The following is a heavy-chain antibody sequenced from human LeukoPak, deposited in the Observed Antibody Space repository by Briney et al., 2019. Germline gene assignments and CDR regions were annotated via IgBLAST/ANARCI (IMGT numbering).Heavy chain of an antibody. D-gene: IGHD3-9*01. J-gene: IGHJ4*02. Sequence: GGSLRLSCEASGFTFSTYPMHWVRQAPDKGLEWVAMISYHGSNEYYADSVKGRFTISRDNSKNTLYLQMNNPRVEDTAIYYCARVHDTTGYYHYFDTWGQGTLVTVSS. CDR3: ARVHDTTGYYHYFDT. CDR1: GFTFSTYP. V-gene: IGHV3-30*04. CDR2: ISYHGSNE.